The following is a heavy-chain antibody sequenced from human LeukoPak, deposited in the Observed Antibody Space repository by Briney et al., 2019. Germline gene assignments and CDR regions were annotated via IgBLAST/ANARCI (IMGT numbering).Heavy chain of an antibody. CDR3: ASKYYDFWSGPRYYMDV. V-gene: IGHV3-11*04. J-gene: IGHJ6*03. CDR2: ISNDGTTI. Sequence: GGSLRLSCVASGFTFSDHYMSWIRQAPGKGLEWLSYISNDGTTIYYADSVKGRFTISRDNAKNSLYLQMNSLRAEDTAVYYCASKYYDFWSGPRYYMDVWGKGTTVTVSS. D-gene: IGHD3-3*01. CDR1: GFTFSDHY.